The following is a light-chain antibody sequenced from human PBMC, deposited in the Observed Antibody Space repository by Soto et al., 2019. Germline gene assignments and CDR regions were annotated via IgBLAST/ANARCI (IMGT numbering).Light chain of an antibody. CDR3: QQLNSYPIT. CDR2: AAS. J-gene: IGKJ5*01. CDR1: QGLSSD. V-gene: IGKV1-9*01. Sequence: DIQLTQSPSFLCASVGDRVTITCRASQGLSSDLAWYQQKPGKAPKLLIYAASTLQSGVPSRFSGSGSGTEFTLTISSLQPEDFATYYCQQLNSYPITFGQGTRLEIK.